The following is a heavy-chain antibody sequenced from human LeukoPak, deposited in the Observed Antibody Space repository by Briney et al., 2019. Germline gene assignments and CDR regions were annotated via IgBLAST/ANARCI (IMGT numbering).Heavy chain of an antibody. Sequence: SETLSLTCTVSGGSISSSSYSWGWIRQPPGKGLEWIGSIYYSGSTNYNPSLKSRVTISVDTSKNQFSLKLSSVTAADTAVYYCARDAPGYSSSWYPSHFDYWGQGTLVTVSS. V-gene: IGHV4-39*07. CDR2: IYYSGST. D-gene: IGHD6-13*01. CDR3: ARDAPGYSSSWYPSHFDY. J-gene: IGHJ4*02. CDR1: GGSISSSSYS.